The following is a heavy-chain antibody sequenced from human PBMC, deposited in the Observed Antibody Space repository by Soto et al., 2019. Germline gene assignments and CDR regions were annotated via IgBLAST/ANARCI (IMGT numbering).Heavy chain of an antibody. CDR1: GGSISSYY. CDR3: ARGIVVPAAYYYYGMDV. Sequence: PSETLSLTCTVSGGSISSYYWSWIRQPAGKGLEWIGRIYTSGSTNYNPSLKSRVTMSVDTSKNQFSLKLSSVTAADTAVYYCARGIVVPAAYYYYGMDVWGQGTTVTVSS. D-gene: IGHD2-2*01. J-gene: IGHJ6*02. CDR2: IYTSGST. V-gene: IGHV4-4*07.